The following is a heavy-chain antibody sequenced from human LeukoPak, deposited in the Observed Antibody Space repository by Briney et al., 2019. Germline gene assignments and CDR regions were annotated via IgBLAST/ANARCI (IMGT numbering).Heavy chain of an antibody. V-gene: IGHV3-43*01. J-gene: IGHJ4*02. Sequence: GGSLRLSCAASGFTFDDYTMHWVRQAPGKGLEWVSLISWDGGSTYYADSVKGRFTISRDNSKNSLYLQMNSLRTEDTALYYCAKDSWDGSSFDYWGQGTLVTVSS. D-gene: IGHD1-26*01. CDR1: GFTFDDYT. CDR2: ISWDGGST. CDR3: AKDSWDGSSFDY.